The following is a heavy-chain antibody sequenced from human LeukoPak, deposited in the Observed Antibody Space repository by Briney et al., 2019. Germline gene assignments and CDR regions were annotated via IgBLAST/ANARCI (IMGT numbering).Heavy chain of an antibody. Sequence: SQTLSLTCVISGDSVSSNSAAWNWIRQSPSRGLEWLGRTYYRSKWYNDYAVSVRSRITINPDTSKNQFSLQLNSVTPEDTAVYYCARTSQSGWYVDFDYWGQGTLVTVSS. J-gene: IGHJ4*02. V-gene: IGHV6-1*01. CDR1: GDSVSSNSAA. CDR3: ARTSQSGWYVDFDY. CDR2: TYYRSKWYN. D-gene: IGHD6-19*01.